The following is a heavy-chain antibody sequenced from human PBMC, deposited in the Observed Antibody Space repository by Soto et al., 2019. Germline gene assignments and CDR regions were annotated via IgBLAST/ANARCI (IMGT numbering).Heavy chain of an antibody. Sequence: SESLCLTCAVSGGSIRSGSYYGSCSRQHPGKGLGWMGYIDYRGTTYYNPSLKSPVTISVDTSKDKFSVKLSSVTAAATAAYYCARLSYYGMDVWGQGTTVTVSS. J-gene: IGHJ6*02. CDR1: GGSIRSGSYY. CDR3: ARLSYYGMDV. CDR2: IDYRGTT. V-gene: IGHV4-31*11.